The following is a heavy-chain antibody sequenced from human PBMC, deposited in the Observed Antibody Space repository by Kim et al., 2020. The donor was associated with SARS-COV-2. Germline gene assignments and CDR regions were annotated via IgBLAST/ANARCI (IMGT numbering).Heavy chain of an antibody. J-gene: IGHJ4*02. D-gene: IGHD4-17*01. CDR1: GFTFSSYW. Sequence: GGSLRLSCAASGFTFSSYWMSWVRQAPGKGLEWVANIKQDGSEKYYVDSVKGRFTISRDNAKNSLYLQMNSLRAEDTAVYYCARVYGDYDYSFDYSGQGTLVTVSS. CDR2: IKQDGSEK. V-gene: IGHV3-7*04. CDR3: ARVYGDYDYSFDY.